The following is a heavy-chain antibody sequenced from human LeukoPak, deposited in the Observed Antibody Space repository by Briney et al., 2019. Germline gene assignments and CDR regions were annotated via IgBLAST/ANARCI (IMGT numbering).Heavy chain of an antibody. V-gene: IGHV3-74*01. J-gene: IGHJ4*02. CDR3: VRDIATTPVY. Sequence: GGSLSLSCAASGFTFSSYWMHWVRQAPGKGLVWVSRIVSDGSSVTYADSVRGRFTVSRDNAKSTLFLQMNSLTPEDTAVYYCVRDIATTPVYWGQGALVTVSS. CDR1: GFTFSSYW. CDR2: IVSDGSSV. D-gene: IGHD2-15*01.